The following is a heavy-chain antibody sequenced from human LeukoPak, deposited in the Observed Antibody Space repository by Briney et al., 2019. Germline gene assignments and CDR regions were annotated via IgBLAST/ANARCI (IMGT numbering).Heavy chain of an antibody. D-gene: IGHD3-3*01. CDR3: TTKYYDFWSGYYYYYYGMDV. Sequence: GGSLRLSCAASGFTFSAYSMNWVRQAPGKGLEWVSYISSSSSTIYYADSVKGRFTISRDNAKNSLYLQMNSLRAEDTAVYYCTTKYYDFWSGYYYYYYGMDVWGQGTTVTVSS. CDR2: ISSSSSTI. CDR1: GFTFSAYS. V-gene: IGHV3-48*01. J-gene: IGHJ6*02.